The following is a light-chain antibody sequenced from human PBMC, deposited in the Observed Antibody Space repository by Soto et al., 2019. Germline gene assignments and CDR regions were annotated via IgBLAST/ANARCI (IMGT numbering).Light chain of an antibody. Sequence: EIVLTQSPGTLSLSPGERATLSCRASQSVSSSYLAWYQQKPGQAPRLLIYAASSRATGIPDRFSGSGSGTDFTLTISRMEPEEFAVYYCQQYGSSPLFTFGPGTKVDIK. J-gene: IGKJ3*01. CDR3: QQYGSSPLFT. CDR1: QSVSSSY. CDR2: AAS. V-gene: IGKV3-20*01.